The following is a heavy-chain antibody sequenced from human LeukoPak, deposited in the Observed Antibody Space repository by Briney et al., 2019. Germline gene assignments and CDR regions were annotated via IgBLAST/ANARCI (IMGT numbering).Heavy chain of an antibody. Sequence: ALVKVSCKASGYTFTSYYMHWVRQAPGQGLEWLGNINPSGGSTSNAQKFQGRVTMTRDTSTSTVCMELSSLRSEDTAVYYCARDWEYYGSGSFSGGFDYWGQGTLVTVSS. V-gene: IGHV1-46*01. D-gene: IGHD3-10*01. CDR2: INPSGGST. J-gene: IGHJ4*02. CDR3: ARDWEYYGSGSFSGGFDY. CDR1: GYTFTSYY.